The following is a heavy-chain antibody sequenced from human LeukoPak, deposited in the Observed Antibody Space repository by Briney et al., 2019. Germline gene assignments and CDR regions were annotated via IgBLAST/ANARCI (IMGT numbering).Heavy chain of an antibody. CDR1: GGSISNDY. J-gene: IGHJ5*02. Sequence: PSETLSLTCVVSGGSISNDYWNWIRQPAGRDLEWIGRVHSTGYTDYNPSLTSRVTMSVDTSKNQFSLNLKSVTAADTAVYYCARESASVFSMIRGAGWFDHWGQGTLVTVSS. V-gene: IGHV4-4*07. CDR2: VHSTGYT. CDR3: ARESASVFSMIRGAGWFDH. D-gene: IGHD3-10*01.